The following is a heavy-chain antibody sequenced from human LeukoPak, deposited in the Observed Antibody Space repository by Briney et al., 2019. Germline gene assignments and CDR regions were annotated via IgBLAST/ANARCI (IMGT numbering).Heavy chain of an antibody. CDR1: GGSISSSHYY. CDR2: IYYSGST. D-gene: IGHD5/OR15-5a*01. Sequence: PSETLSLTCTVSGGSISSSHYYWGWTRQPPGKGLEWIGSIYYSGSTYYNPSLKSRVTISVDTSKNQFSLRLSSVTAADTTIYYCARQGYVSTWLDSWGQGTLVTVSS. V-gene: IGHV4-39*01. J-gene: IGHJ5*01. CDR3: ARQGYVSTWLDS.